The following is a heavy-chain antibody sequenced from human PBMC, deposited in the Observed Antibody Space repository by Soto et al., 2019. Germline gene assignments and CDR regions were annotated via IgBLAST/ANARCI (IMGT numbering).Heavy chain of an antibody. J-gene: IGHJ5*02. Sequence: SETLSLTCAVYGGFLSESYWTGIRQRPGKGLEWIGESNHGGGTNYNPSIKSRVTMSVDTSQNQFSRRLISVTAADTAMYFCVRIRYQLPSSVLWLDPWGQGTPVTVSS. CDR2: SNHGGGT. V-gene: IGHV4-34*01. CDR1: GGFLSESY. D-gene: IGHD3-16*01. CDR3: VRIRYQLPSSVLWLDP.